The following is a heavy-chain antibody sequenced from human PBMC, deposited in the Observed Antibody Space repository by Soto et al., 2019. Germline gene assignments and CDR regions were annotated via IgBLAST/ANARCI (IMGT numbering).Heavy chain of an antibody. J-gene: IGHJ4*02. CDR2: IVDGSGNT. CDR1: GFTFTSSA. Sequence: SVKVSCKASGFTFTSSAVQWVRQARGQRLEGIGWIVDGSGNTNYAQKFQERVTITSDMCTSTAYMELSSLRSEYTAVYYCAAGPIIGGYYYFDYWGQGTRVTVAS. V-gene: IGHV1-58*01. D-gene: IGHD3-3*01. CDR3: AAGPIIGGYYYFDY.